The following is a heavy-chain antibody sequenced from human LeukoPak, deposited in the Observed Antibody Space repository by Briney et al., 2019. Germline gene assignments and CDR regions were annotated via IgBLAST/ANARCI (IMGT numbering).Heavy chain of an antibody. CDR1: GFTFSSYG. J-gene: IGHJ4*02. D-gene: IGHD3-22*01. CDR3: AKDFRAYYYDSSGYSYYFDY. CDR2: ISYDGSNK. V-gene: IGHV3-30*18. Sequence: GRSLRLSCAASGFTFSSYGMHWVRQAPGKGLEWVAVISYDGSNKYYADSVKGRFTISRDNSKNTLYLQMNSLRAEDTAVYYCAKDFRAYYYDSSGYSYYFDYWGQGTLVTVSS.